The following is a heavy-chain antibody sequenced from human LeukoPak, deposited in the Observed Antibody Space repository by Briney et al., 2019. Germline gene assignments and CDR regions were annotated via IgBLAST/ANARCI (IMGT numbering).Heavy chain of an antibody. CDR3: ARDQSKGNSVCDC. V-gene: IGHV3-30*01. CDR2: ISHDGSNK. D-gene: IGHD5/OR15-5a*01. J-gene: IGHJ4*02. CDR1: GFTFSYYA. Sequence: PGGSLRLSCAASGFTFSYYAMHWVRQAPGKGLEWVAVISHDGSNKYYADSVQGRFTISRDNSRNTLYLQMNSLRAEDTAAYYCARDQSKGNSVCDCWGQGTLVTVSS.